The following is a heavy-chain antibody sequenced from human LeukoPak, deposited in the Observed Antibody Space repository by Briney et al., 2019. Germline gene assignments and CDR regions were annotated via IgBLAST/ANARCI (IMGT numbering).Heavy chain of an antibody. Sequence: GGSLRLSCAASGFTFSSYSMSWVRQAPGKGLEWVSAISGSGGSTYYADSVKGRFTISRDNSKNTLYLQMNSLRAEDTAVYYCAKDLGYYDSSGYYSLWDYWGQGTLVTVSS. V-gene: IGHV3-23*01. J-gene: IGHJ4*02. CDR1: GFTFSSYS. D-gene: IGHD3-22*01. CDR3: AKDLGYYDSSGYYSLWDY. CDR2: ISGSGGST.